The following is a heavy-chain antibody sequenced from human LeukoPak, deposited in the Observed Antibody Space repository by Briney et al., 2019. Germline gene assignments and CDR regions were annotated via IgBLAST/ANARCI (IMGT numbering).Heavy chain of an antibody. D-gene: IGHD3-10*01. J-gene: IGHJ4*02. CDR1: GFTFSNAW. CDR3: TTTAVYYYGSGSYGLFDY. V-gene: IGHV3-15*01. Sequence: GGSLRLSCAASGFTFSNAWMSWVRQAPGKGLEWVGRIKSKTDGGATDYAAPVKGRFTISRDDSKNTLYLQMNSLKTEDTAVYYCTTTAVYYYGSGSYGLFDYWGQGTLVTVSS. CDR2: IKSKTDGGAT.